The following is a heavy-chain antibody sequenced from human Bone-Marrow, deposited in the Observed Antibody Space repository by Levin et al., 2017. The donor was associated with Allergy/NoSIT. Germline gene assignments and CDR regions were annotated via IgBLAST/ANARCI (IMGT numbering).Heavy chain of an antibody. CDR2: ISSSSSYI. CDR3: ARITYYDFWSGYPFDAFDI. CDR1: GFTFSSYS. J-gene: IGHJ3*02. D-gene: IGHD3-3*01. V-gene: IGHV3-21*01. Sequence: AGGSLRLSCAASGFTFSSYSMNWVRQAPGKGLEWVSSISSSSSYIYYADSVKGRFTISRDNAKNSLYLQMNSLRAEDTAVYYCARITYYDFWSGYPFDAFDIWGQGTMVTVSS.